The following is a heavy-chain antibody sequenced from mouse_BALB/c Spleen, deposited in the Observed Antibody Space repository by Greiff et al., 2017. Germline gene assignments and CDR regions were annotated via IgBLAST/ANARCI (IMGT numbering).Heavy chain of an antibody. J-gene: IGHJ4*01. V-gene: IGHV5-12-1*01. CDR2: ISSGGGST. CDR1: GFAFSSYD. Sequence: EVKLVESGGGLVKPGGSLKLSCAASGFAFSSYDMSWVRQTPEKRLEWVAYISSGGGSTYYPDTVKGRFTISRDNAKNTLYLQMSSLKSEDTAMYYCARPNYYAMDYWGQGTSVTVSS. CDR3: ARPNYYAMDY.